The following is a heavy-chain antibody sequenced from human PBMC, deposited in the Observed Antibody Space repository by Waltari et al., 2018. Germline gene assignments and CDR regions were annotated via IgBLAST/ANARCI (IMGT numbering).Heavy chain of an antibody. CDR2: LIGSAALT. Sequence: EVQLLESGGGLVQPGGSLRPSCIASGFTFGNYDMNWVRQVPGMVLVLVSRLIGSAALTDYADSVKGRFIISRENSKNTLFLQMNSLRAEDTAIYYCAKDLTGWGAFDIWGQGTMVTVSS. D-gene: IGHD1-20*01. CDR3: AKDLTGWGAFDI. J-gene: IGHJ3*02. V-gene: IGHV3-23*01. CDR1: GFTFGNYD.